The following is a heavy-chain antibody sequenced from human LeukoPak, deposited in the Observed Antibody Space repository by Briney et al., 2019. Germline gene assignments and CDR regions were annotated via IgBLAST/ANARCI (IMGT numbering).Heavy chain of an antibody. V-gene: IGHV1-69*05. CDR3: ARALGYCSP. D-gene: IGHD2-15*01. CDR1: GGSFNSYA. Sequence: SVKVSCKASGGSFNSYAINWVRQAPGQGLEWMGGIIHIFGTASYAQKFQGRATMTRDTSTSTVYMELSSLRSEDTAVYYCARALGYCSPWGQGTLVTVSS. J-gene: IGHJ5*02. CDR2: IIHIFGTA.